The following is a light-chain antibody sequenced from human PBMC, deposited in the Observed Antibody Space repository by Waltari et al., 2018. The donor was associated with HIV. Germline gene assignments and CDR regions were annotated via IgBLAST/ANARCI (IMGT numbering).Light chain of an antibody. Sequence: DIQMTQSPSSPSASVGDGVTITRRSSQSISINLNWDLQKTGKAPKLLISEASILQSGVPSRFSGSGSGTDFDLSITTLQPEDVATYYCQQSHSNPPTFGQGTKV. CDR1: QSISIN. CDR2: EAS. V-gene: IGKV1-39*01. J-gene: IGKJ1*01. CDR3: QQSHSNPPT.